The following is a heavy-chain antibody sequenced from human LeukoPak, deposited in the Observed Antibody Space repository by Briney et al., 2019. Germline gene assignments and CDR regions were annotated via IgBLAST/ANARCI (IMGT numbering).Heavy chain of an antibody. Sequence: QPGGSLRLSCAASGFTFSSYSMNWVRQAPGKGLEWVSYVSSSSSTIYYADSVKGRFTISRDNAKNSLYLQMNSLRAEDTAVYYCARDSYGHDYWGQGTLVTVSS. D-gene: IGHD5-18*01. CDR1: GFTFSSYS. V-gene: IGHV3-48*01. J-gene: IGHJ4*02. CDR3: ARDSYGHDY. CDR2: VSSSSSTI.